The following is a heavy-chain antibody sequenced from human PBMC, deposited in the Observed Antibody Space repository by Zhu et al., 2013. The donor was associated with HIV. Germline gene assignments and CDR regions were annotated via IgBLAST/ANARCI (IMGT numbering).Heavy chain of an antibody. CDR1: GYTFTAYY. Sequence: QVQLVQSGAEVKKPGASVNVSCKASGYTFTAYYIHWVRQAPGQGLEWMGWINPNSGDTNSAQKFQGRVTMTRDTSITTAYMELSRLRSDDTAVYYCATSRERYYNFWSGTPMDVWAKGPRSPSP. CDR2: INPNSGDT. J-gene: IGHJ6*02. D-gene: IGHD3-3*01. V-gene: IGHV1-2*02. CDR3: ATSRERYYNFWSGTPMDV.